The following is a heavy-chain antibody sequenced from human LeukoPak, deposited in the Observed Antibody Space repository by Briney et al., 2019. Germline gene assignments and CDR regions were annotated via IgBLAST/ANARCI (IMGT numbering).Heavy chain of an antibody. Sequence: GGSLRLSCAASGFTFSSYAMHWVRQAPGKGLEWVAVISYDGSNKYYADFVKGRFTISRDNSKNTLYLQMNSLRAEDTAVYYCARLYEKHSSSWGEFDYWGQGTLVTVSS. CDR2: ISYDGSNK. J-gene: IGHJ4*02. V-gene: IGHV3-30-3*01. CDR3: ARLYEKHSSSWGEFDY. CDR1: GFTFSSYA. D-gene: IGHD6-13*01.